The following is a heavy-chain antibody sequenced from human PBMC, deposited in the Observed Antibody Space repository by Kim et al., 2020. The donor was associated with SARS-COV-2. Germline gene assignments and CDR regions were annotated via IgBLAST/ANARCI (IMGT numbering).Heavy chain of an antibody. D-gene: IGHD4-4*01. J-gene: IGHJ6*02. Sequence: NPSLKSRVTSAVDTSKDQFSLKLSSVTAADTGVYYCAVHYTPSYYYGIDVWGQGTTVTVSS. CDR3: AVHYTPSYYYGIDV. V-gene: IGHV4-39*01.